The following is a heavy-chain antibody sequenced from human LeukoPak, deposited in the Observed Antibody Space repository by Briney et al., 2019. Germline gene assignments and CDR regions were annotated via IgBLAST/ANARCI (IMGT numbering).Heavy chain of an antibody. V-gene: IGHV1-2*02. CDR1: GYTFTGYY. Sequence: ASVKVSCKASGYTFTGYYMHWVRQATGQGLEWMGWTNPNSGGTNYAQKFQGRVTMTRDTSISTAYMELSRLGSDDTAVYYCAPSLYYYDSSGYYTLDYWGQGTLVTVSS. CDR2: TNPNSGGT. D-gene: IGHD3-22*01. J-gene: IGHJ4*02. CDR3: APSLYYYDSSGYYTLDY.